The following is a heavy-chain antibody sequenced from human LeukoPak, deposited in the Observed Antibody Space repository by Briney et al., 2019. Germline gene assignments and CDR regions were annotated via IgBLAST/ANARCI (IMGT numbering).Heavy chain of an antibody. J-gene: IGHJ4*02. CDR3: ARDLRSGILGY. Sequence: SVKISSKTTGDTFSNYGISWLRHAPGQGPVWVGGISGYNGNTNYAQKVQCRITTTTDTPTSTAYMELRILRSDDTAVYYCARDLRSGILGYWGQGTLVTDSS. CDR2: ISGYNGNT. V-gene: IGHV1-18*01. CDR1: GDTFSNYG. D-gene: IGHD5-18*01.